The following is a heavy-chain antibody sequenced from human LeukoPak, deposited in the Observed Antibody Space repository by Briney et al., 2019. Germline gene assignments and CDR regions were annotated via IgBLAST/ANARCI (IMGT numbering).Heavy chain of an antibody. Sequence: PGGSLRLSCAASGFTFSDYYMSWVRQAPGKGLEWVATISGSGGNTYYADSVKGRFTISRDNSKNPLYLQMNSLRAEDTAVYYCAKDHQWRIRRNYFDYWGQGTLVTVSS. CDR3: AKDHQWRIRRNYFDY. D-gene: IGHD6-19*01. J-gene: IGHJ4*02. CDR1: GFTFSDYY. V-gene: IGHV3-23*01. CDR2: ISGSGGNT.